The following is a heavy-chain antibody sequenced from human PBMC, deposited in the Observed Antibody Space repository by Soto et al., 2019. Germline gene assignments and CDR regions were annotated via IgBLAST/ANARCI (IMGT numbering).Heavy chain of an antibody. Sequence: QVQLVESGGGVVQPERSLRLSCVATGFTFSDYGIHWVRQAPGRGLEWVAVIWHDGSQKYLADSVRGRFTISRDNSKNTVYLQRNSLRAEDTAVYYCEGRDDPFHVWGQGTMVTVSS. CDR3: EGRDDPFHV. CDR1: GFTFSDYG. CDR2: IWHDGSQK. J-gene: IGHJ3*01. V-gene: IGHV3-33*01.